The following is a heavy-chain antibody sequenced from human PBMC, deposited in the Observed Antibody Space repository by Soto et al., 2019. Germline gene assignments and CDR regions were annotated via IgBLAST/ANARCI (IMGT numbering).Heavy chain of an antibody. J-gene: IGHJ6*02. CDR1: GGSISSYY. V-gene: IGHV4-59*08. CDR3: ARVPSLRFLEWFPSYGMDV. Sequence: PSETLSLTCTVSGGSISSYYWSWIRQPPGKGLEWIGYIYYSGSTYYNPSLKSRVTISVDTSKNQFSLKLSSVTAADTAVYYCARVPSLRFLEWFPSYGMDVWGQGTTVTVSS. CDR2: IYYSGST. D-gene: IGHD3-3*01.